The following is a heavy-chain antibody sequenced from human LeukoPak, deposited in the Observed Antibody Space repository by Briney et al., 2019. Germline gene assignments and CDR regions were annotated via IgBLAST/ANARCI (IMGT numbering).Heavy chain of an antibody. J-gene: IGHJ6*02. Sequence: PGGSLRLSCAASGFTFSSYAMSWVRQAPGKGPEWVSGIGNSGDRTFYADPVKGRFTISRDNSKNTLYLQMNSLRVEDTALYYCAKGGVWGQGIAVTVSS. CDR1: GFTFSSYA. CDR2: IGNSGDRT. V-gene: IGHV3-23*01. CDR3: AKGGV.